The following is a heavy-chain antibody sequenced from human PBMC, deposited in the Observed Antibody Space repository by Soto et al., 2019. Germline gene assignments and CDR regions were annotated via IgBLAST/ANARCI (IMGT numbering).Heavy chain of an antibody. J-gene: IGHJ6*02. CDR1: GFTFSSYA. V-gene: IGHV3-30-3*01. D-gene: IGHD4-17*01. CDR3: ATKGGVPTVITYYYYFSMDV. Sequence: QVQLVESGGGVVQPGRSLRLSCAASGFTFSSYAMHWVRQAPGKGLEWVAVISYDGSNKYYADSVKSRFTISRDNSKNTLYLQMTSLRAEATTLYYCATKGGVPTVITYYYYFSMDVWGQGTTVTVSS. CDR2: ISYDGSNK.